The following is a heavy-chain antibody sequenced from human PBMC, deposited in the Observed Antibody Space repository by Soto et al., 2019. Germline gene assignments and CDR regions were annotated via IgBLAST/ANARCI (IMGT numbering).Heavy chain of an antibody. D-gene: IGHD1-1*01. V-gene: IGHV1-69*06. Sequence: QVQLVQSGAEVKKPGSSVKVSCKTSGGTFSTYSIVWVRQAPGEGLEWMGGIIPIFGTANYAQKFHDRVTITADKYTNTAFMELSSLKSEDTAMYYCAGSSGNDFGVGTNYYFDNWGQGTLVTVSS. CDR1: GGTFSTYS. J-gene: IGHJ4*02. CDR3: AGSSGNDFGVGTNYYFDN. CDR2: IIPIFGTA.